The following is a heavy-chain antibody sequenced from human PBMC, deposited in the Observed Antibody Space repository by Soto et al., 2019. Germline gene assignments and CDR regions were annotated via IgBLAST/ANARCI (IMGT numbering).Heavy chain of an antibody. J-gene: IGHJ4*02. Sequence: QVQLQESGPGLVKPSGTLSLTCAVSGASISDNNWWSWVRQPPGKGLEWIGEIYHSGTANYSPYLNSRVTISLDKSKNQISLQLSSVTAAYSDVYYCARHIGVPGTRGFDYWCQGTLVTVSS. CDR2: IYHSGTA. CDR1: GASISDNNW. V-gene: IGHV4-4*02. CDR3: ARHIGVPGTRGFDY. D-gene: IGHD6-19*01.